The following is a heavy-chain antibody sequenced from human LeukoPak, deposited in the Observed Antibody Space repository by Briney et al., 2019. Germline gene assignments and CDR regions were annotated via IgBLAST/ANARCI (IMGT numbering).Heavy chain of an antibody. Sequence: GGSLRLSCAASGFTFSSYWMTWVRQAPGQGLEWVAHINGDGSEKYHVDSVKGRFTISRDNAKNSLYLQMNSLRAEDKAVSYCARALGYCSGTACYACFDYWGQGTLVTASS. V-gene: IGHV3-7*04. D-gene: IGHD2-2*01. CDR3: ARALGYCSGTACYACFDY. CDR1: GFTFSSYW. J-gene: IGHJ4*02. CDR2: INGDGSEK.